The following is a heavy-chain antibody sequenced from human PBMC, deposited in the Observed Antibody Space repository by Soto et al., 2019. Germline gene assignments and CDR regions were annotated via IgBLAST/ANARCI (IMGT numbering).Heavy chain of an antibody. D-gene: IGHD6-13*01. J-gene: IGHJ4*02. CDR1: GFTFNRYW. V-gene: IGHV3-74*03. CDR2: ISSDSSDI. Sequence: PGGSLSLSCVASGFTFNRYWMHWVRQPPGTGLVWVSQISSDSSDIKYADSVTGRFTVSRDNAKNTLFLQMNSLRVEDTGVYYCARDWTTAGPSSVDYWGQGTVVTVSS. CDR3: ARDWTTAGPSSVDY.